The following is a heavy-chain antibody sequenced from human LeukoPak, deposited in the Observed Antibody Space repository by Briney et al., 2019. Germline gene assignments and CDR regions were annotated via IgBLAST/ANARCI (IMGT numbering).Heavy chain of an antibody. J-gene: IGHJ4*02. CDR2: INYSGTT. Sequence: WIRQPPGKGLEWIGSINYSGTTYNNPFLKSRVTIFVDTSKNQFSLKLSSVAAADTAVYYCSRHISSRFFYYWGQGTLVTVSS. V-gene: IGHV4-39*01. CDR3: SRHISSRFFYY. D-gene: IGHD3-3*01.